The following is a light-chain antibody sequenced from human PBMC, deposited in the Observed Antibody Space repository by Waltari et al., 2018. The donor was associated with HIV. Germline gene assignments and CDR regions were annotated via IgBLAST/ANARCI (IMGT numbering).Light chain of an antibody. CDR1: KLGNKY. CDR2: EDN. CDR3: QAWDSSTVV. Sequence: SYEVTQPPSVSVSPGQTASITCSGHKLGNKYTAWYQQKPGQSPVLVIYEDNKRRSGTPERVSGSNSGDKATLTISGTQAMDEADYYCQAWDSSTVVFGGGTRLTVL. V-gene: IGLV3-1*01. J-gene: IGLJ2*01.